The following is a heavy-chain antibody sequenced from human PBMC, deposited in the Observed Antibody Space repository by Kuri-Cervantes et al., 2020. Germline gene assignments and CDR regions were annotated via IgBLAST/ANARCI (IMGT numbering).Heavy chain of an antibody. Sequence: SVKVSCKASGYTFTSYAMNWVRQAPGQGLEWMGWINTNTGNPTYAQGFTGRFVFSLDTSVSTAYLQICSLKAEDTAVYYCAREGRDGYNYFAFDYWGQGTLVTVSS. CDR1: GYTFTSYA. CDR2: INTNTGNP. CDR3: AREGRDGYNYFAFDY. D-gene: IGHD5-24*01. J-gene: IGHJ4*02. V-gene: IGHV7-4-1*01.